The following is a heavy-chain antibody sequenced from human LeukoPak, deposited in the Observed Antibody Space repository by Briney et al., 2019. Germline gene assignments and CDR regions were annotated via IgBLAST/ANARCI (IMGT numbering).Heavy chain of an antibody. J-gene: IGHJ2*01. CDR2: IYTSGST. D-gene: IGHD2/OR15-2a*01. CDR3: ARSFRPYWYFDL. Sequence: SETLSLTCTVSGGSISSGDYYWSWIRQPAGKGLEWIGRIYTSGSTNYNPSLKSRVTISVDTSKNQFSLKLSSVTAADTAVYYCARSFRPYWYFDLWGRGTLVTVSS. V-gene: IGHV4-61*02. CDR1: GGSISSGDYY.